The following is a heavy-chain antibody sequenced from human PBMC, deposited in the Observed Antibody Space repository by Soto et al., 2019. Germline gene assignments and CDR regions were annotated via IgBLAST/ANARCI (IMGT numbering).Heavy chain of an antibody. CDR3: ARATGTLRSRNCDY. Sequence: SETLSLTCNVSGGSINSAGYYWSWIRQPPGKGLEWIGSIYHTGSTYYSKSLRSRLTMSVDTSKSQFSLRLSSVTAADTAVYYCARATGTLRSRNCDYWGQGSLVTVSS. V-gene: IGHV4-31*03. CDR1: GGSINSAGYY. D-gene: IGHD1-1*01. CDR2: IYHTGST. J-gene: IGHJ4*02.